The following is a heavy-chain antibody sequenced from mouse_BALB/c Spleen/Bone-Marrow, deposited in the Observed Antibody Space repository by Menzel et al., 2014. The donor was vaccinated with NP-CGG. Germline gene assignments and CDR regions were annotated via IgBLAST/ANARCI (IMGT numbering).Heavy chain of an antibody. Sequence: VQLQQSGPELVKPGASVKISCKASGYTFTDYNMQWVNQSHGKSLEWIGYIYPYNGGTGYNQKFRSKATLTVDSSSSTAYMELRSLTPEDSAVYYCAREGGYYDAMDYWGQGTSVTVSS. J-gene: IGHJ4*01. D-gene: IGHD2-2*01. CDR2: IYPYNGGT. CDR1: GYTFTDYN. V-gene: IGHV1S29*02. CDR3: AREGGYYDAMDY.